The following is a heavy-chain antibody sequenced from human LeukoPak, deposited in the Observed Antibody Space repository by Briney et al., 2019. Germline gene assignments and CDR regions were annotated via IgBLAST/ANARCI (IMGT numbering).Heavy chain of an antibody. V-gene: IGHV1-2*02. J-gene: IGHJ5*02. D-gene: IGHD1-26*01. CDR1: GYTFTGYY. CDR3: ARDPGDIVGATNWFDP. Sequence: ASVKVSCKASGYTFTGYYMHWVRQAPGQGLEWMGWINPNSGGTNYAQKFQGRVTMTRDTSISTAYMELGRLRSDDTAVYYCARDPGDIVGATNWFDPWGQGTLVTVSS. CDR2: INPNSGGT.